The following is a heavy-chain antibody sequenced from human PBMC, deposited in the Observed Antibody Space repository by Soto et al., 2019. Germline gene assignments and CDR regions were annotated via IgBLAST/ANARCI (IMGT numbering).Heavy chain of an antibody. Sequence: ASVKVSCKASGYTFTSYGISWVRQAPGQGLEWMGWISAYNGNTNYAQKLQGRVTMTTDTSTSTAYMELRSLRSDDTAVYYCASGGWLVNSYYYYGMDVWGQGTTVTVSS. CDR2: ISAYNGNT. V-gene: IGHV1-18*01. D-gene: IGHD6-19*01. J-gene: IGHJ6*02. CDR3: ASGGWLVNSYYYYGMDV. CDR1: GYTFTSYG.